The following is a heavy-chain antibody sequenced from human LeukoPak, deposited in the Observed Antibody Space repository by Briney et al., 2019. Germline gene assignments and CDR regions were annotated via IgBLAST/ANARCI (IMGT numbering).Heavy chain of an antibody. D-gene: IGHD3-9*01. CDR2: IYYSGST. V-gene: IGHV4-39*01. Sequence: SETLSLTCTVSGGSISSSSYYWGWIRQPPGKGLEWIGSIYYSGSTYYNPSLKSRVTISVDTSKNQFSLKLSSVTAVDTAVYYCARGGALSNWFDPWGQGTLVTVSS. J-gene: IGHJ5*02. CDR1: GGSISSSSYY. CDR3: ARGGALSNWFDP.